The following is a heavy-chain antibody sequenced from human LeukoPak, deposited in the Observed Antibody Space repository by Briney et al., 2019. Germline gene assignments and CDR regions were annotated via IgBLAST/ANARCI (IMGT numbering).Heavy chain of an antibody. Sequence: SGGSLRLSCAASGITFISAWMNWVRQAPGKGLEWIGRIKSKTDGWTAEYAAPVKGRFIISRDDSKNTLYLQMNSLNSDDTGVYYCATALRGVGFWGQGTLVTVPS. CDR1: GITFISAW. CDR2: IKSKTDGWTA. CDR3: ATALRGVGF. J-gene: IGHJ4*02. D-gene: IGHD3-3*01. V-gene: IGHV3-15*01.